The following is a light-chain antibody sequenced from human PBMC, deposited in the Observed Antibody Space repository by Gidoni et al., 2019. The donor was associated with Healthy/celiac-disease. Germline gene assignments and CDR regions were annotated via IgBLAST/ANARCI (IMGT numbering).Light chain of an antibody. CDR1: QGISSY. V-gene: IGKV1-9*01. CDR3: QQLNSYPWT. Sequence: DIQLTPSPSFLSASVVDRVTLTCRASQGISSYLSWYQQKPGKAPKLLIYAASTLQSGVPSRFSGSGSGTEFTLTISSLQPEDFPTYHCQQLNSYPWTFGQGTKVEIK. CDR2: AAS. J-gene: IGKJ1*01.